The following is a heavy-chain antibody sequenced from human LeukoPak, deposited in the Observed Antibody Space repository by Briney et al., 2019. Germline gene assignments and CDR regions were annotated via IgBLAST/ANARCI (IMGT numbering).Heavy chain of an antibody. V-gene: IGHV4-30-4*08. CDR3: ARTFYFSSRGYAYVGGRAYYFDY. CDR1: GGSINSGDYF. Sequence: SETLSLTCTVSGGSINSGDYFWIWLRQPPGRGVEWIGYFFYSGSSYYNPSLQTRATILVDTSNNLFSLRLRTITAADTVVYLCARTFYFSSRGYAYVGGRAYYFDYWGQGALVTVSS. J-gene: IGHJ4*02. CDR2: FFYSGSS. D-gene: IGHD3-16*01.